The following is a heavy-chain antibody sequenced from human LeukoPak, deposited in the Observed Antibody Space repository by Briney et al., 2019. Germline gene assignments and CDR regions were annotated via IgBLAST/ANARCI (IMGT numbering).Heavy chain of an antibody. CDR1: GFTFSSYA. J-gene: IGHJ4*02. D-gene: IGHD2-21*01. Sequence: PGGSLRLSCAASGFTFSSYAMSWVRQAPGKGLGGVSGISGSGGSTYYADSVKGRFTISRDNPKNTLHLQINSLTAEDTAVYYCAKATCGGECYRFDYWGQGTLVTVSS. CDR3: AKATCGGECYRFDY. CDR2: ISGSGGST. V-gene: IGHV3-23*01.